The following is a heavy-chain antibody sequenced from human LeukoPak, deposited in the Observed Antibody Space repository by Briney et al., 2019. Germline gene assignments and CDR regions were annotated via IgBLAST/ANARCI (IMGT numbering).Heavy chain of an antibody. CDR1: GFTFSNYG. CDR3: AKEKVVVVPAAILDY. V-gene: IGHV3-30*18. Sequence: TGRSLRLSCAASGFTFSNYGMHWVRQAPGKGLEGVTVISYDGSYKYYADSVKGRFTISRDNSKNTLYLQMNSLRAEDTAVYYCAKEKVVVVPAAILDYWGQGTLVTVSS. J-gene: IGHJ4*02. CDR2: ISYDGSYK. D-gene: IGHD2-2*01.